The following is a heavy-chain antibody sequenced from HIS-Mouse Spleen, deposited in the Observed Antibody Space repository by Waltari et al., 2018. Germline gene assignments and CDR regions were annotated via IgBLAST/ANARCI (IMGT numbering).Heavy chain of an antibody. Sequence: QLQLQESGPGLVKPSETLSLTCTVSRGSISSSSYYWGWIRQPPGKGREWIGRIYYLGGTYHNPSLKSRVTISVDASKNQFSLKLSSVTAADTAVYYCAREIPYSSNWYDWYFDLWGRGTLVTVSS. CDR2: IYYLGGT. J-gene: IGHJ2*01. CDR1: RGSISSSSYY. CDR3: AREIPYSSNWYDWYFDL. V-gene: IGHV4-39*07. D-gene: IGHD6-13*01.